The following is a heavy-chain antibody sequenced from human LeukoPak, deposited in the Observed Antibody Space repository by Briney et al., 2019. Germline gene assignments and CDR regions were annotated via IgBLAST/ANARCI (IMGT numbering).Heavy chain of an antibody. Sequence: GSLRLSCVASGFTFTSYWMHWVRQAPGKGLEWIGSIYYSGTTYYNPSLKSRVSINVDTSKNQFSLYLSSVTAADTAVYYCASSGSYRSFPNWGQGTLVTVSS. CDR1: GFTFTSYW. V-gene: IGHV4-39*01. CDR3: ASSGSYRSFPN. D-gene: IGHD1-26*01. J-gene: IGHJ4*02. CDR2: IYYSGTT.